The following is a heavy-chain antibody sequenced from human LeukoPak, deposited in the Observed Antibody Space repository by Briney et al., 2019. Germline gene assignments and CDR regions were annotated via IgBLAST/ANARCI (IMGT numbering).Heavy chain of an antibody. CDR2: INHSGST. CDR1: GFTFSSYW. Sequence: GSLRLSCAASGFTFSSYWMSWVRQPPGKGLEWIGEINHSGSTNYNPSLKSRVTISVDTSKNQFSLKLSSVTAADTAVYYCARRGYSGSYYGNYYYMDVWGKGTTVTISS. J-gene: IGHJ6*03. D-gene: IGHD1-26*01. V-gene: IGHV4-34*01. CDR3: ARRGYSGSYYGNYYYMDV.